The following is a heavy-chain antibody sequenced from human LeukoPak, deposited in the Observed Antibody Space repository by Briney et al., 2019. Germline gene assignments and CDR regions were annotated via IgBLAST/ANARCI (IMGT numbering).Heavy chain of an antibody. Sequence: GGSLRLSCAASGFTFDDYAMHWVRQATGKGLEWVSAIGTAGDTYYPGSVKGRFTISRENAKNSLYLQMNSLRAGDTAVYYCARGAGYYDSSGYYSNWGQGTLVTVSS. CDR2: IGTAGDT. CDR3: ARGAGYYDSSGYYSN. D-gene: IGHD3-22*01. CDR1: GFTFDDYA. V-gene: IGHV3-13*01. J-gene: IGHJ4*02.